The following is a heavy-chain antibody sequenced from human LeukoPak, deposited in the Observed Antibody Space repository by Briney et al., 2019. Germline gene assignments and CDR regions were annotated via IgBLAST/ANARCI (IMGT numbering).Heavy chain of an antibody. CDR3: AKAGAVVVVAAKYLDY. CDR1: GFTFSSYA. CDR2: ISGSGGST. D-gene: IGHD2-15*01. J-gene: IGHJ4*02. V-gene: IGHV3-23*01. Sequence: GGSLRLSCAASGFTFSSYAMSWVRQAPGKGLEWVSAISGSGGSTYYADSVKGRFTISRDNSKNTLYLQMNSLRAEDTAVYHCAKAGAVVVVAAKYLDYWGQGTLVTVSS.